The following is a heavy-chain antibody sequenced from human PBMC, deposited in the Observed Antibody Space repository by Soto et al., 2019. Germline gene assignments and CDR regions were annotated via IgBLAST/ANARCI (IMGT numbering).Heavy chain of an antibody. CDR3: ASPQRRSSCWSYY. Sequence: EVQLVESGGGLVQPGGSLRLSCAASGFTFSDHYMDWVRQAPGKGLEWVGRIRNKKNGYITEYAASVQGRFTVSRDDSQNSLYLLMNSLKTEDTALYYCASPQRRSSCWSYYWGQGILVTVSS. V-gene: IGHV3-72*01. J-gene: IGHJ4*02. D-gene: IGHD6-19*01. CDR2: IRNKKNGYIT. CDR1: GFTFSDHY.